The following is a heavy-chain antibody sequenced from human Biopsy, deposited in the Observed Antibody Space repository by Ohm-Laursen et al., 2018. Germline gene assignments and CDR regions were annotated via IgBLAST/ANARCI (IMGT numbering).Heavy chain of an antibody. D-gene: IGHD5-24*01. Sequence: SLRLSCSASGFNFDDFAMHRVRQTPGKGLGWVSGISWNSGRIAYADSVKGRFTISRDNAKNSLYLQMNSLRAEDTALYYCAKGQAPDGYNYAFDIWGQGTMLTVSS. CDR3: AKGQAPDGYNYAFDI. CDR1: GFNFDDFA. CDR2: ISWNSGRI. V-gene: IGHV3-9*01. J-gene: IGHJ3*02.